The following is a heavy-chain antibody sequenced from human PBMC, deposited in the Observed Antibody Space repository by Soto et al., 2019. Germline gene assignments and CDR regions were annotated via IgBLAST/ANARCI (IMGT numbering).Heavy chain of an antibody. V-gene: IGHV1-8*01. CDR3: ARGRVVPAAQRRYSYGYGNFDY. CDR2: MNPNSGNT. Sequence: QMQLVQSGAEVKKPGASVKVSCKASGYTFTSYDINWVRQATGQGLEWMGWMNPNSGNTGYAQKFQGRVTMTRNTSISTAYMELSSLRSEDTAVYYCARGRVVPAAQRRYSYGYGNFDYWGQGTLVTVSS. D-gene: IGHD5-18*01. J-gene: IGHJ4*02. CDR1: GYTFTSYD.